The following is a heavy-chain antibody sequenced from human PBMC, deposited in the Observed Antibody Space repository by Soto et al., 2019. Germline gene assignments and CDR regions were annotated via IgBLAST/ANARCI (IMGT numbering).Heavy chain of an antibody. D-gene: IGHD3-10*01. CDR2: IIPFLGVT. Sequence: QVQLVQSGAEVKKPGSSVKVSCKASGGTLSPYTVNWVRQAPGQGLEWMGRIIPFLGVTNYAQKFQARVTLTADTSTTTAYMELSGRRFEDTAVYYCARDWESTVSTWSFGAFWGRGTLVTVSS. CDR3: ARDWESTVSTWSFGAF. CDR1: GGTLSPYT. V-gene: IGHV1-69*08. J-gene: IGHJ4*02.